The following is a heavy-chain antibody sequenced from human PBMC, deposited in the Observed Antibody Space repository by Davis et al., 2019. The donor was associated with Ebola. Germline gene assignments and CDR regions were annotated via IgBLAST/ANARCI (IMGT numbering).Heavy chain of an antibody. Sequence: GESLKISCAASGLTFSSYGMHWVRQAPGKGLEWVAVISYDGSNKYYADSVKGRFTISRDNSKNTLYLQMNSLRAEDTAVYYCAKDLMRGFLEWLLTPLAMDVWGQGTTVTVSS. CDR2: ISYDGSNK. V-gene: IGHV3-30*18. CDR3: AKDLMRGFLEWLLTPLAMDV. J-gene: IGHJ6*02. CDR1: GLTFSSYG. D-gene: IGHD3-3*01.